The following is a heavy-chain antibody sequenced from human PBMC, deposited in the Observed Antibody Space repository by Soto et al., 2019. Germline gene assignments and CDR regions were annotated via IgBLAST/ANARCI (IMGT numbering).Heavy chain of an antibody. J-gene: IGHJ4*02. Sequence: QVQLQQWGAGLLKPSETLSLTCAVYGGSFSGYYWSWIRQPPGKGLEWIGEINHSGSTNYSPSLKSRVTISVDTSKNQFSLKLSSVTAADTAVYYCARPGGAMVSTYFDYWGQGTLVTVSS. D-gene: IGHD5-18*01. CDR3: ARPGGAMVSTYFDY. V-gene: IGHV4-34*01. CDR1: GGSFSGYY. CDR2: INHSGST.